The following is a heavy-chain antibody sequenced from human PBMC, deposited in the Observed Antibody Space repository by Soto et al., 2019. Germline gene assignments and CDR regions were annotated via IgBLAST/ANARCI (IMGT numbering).Heavy chain of an antibody. D-gene: IGHD3-3*01. CDR3: ARLYYDFWSGSQSPPYMDV. CDR1: GFTFSSYS. Sequence: GGSLRLSCAASGFTFSSYSMNWVRQAPGKGLEWVSSISSSSSTIYYADSVKGRFTISRDNAKNSLYLQMNSLRAEDTAVYYCARLYYDFWSGSQSPPYMDVWGKGTTVTVSS. J-gene: IGHJ6*03. V-gene: IGHV3-48*01. CDR2: ISSSSSTI.